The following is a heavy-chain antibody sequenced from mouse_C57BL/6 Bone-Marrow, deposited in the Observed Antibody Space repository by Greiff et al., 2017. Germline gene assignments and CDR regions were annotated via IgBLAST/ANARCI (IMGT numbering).Heavy chain of an antibody. J-gene: IGHJ3*01. CDR3: TSDRRELGRCAAWFAY. D-gene: IGHD4-1*01. V-gene: IGHV5-9-1*02. CDR2: ISSGGDYI. Sequence: EVKLVESGAGLVKPGGSLKLSCAASGFTFSSYAMSWVRQTPEKRLEWVAYISSGGDYIYYADNVKGRFTISRDNARNTLYLQMSSLKSEDTAMYYCTSDRRELGRCAAWFAYWGQGTLVTVSA. CDR1: GFTFSSYA.